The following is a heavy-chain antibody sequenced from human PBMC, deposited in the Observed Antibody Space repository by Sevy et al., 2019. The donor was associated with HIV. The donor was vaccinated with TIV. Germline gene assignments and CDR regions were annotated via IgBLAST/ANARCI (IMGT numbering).Heavy chain of an antibody. D-gene: IGHD6-6*01. J-gene: IGHJ5*02. CDR3: ARYATEYTSSSVWFDP. CDR2: ISYTGNT. V-gene: IGHV4-30-4*01. Sequence: SETLSLTCTVSGGSISSGNYYWHWIRQPPGKGLEWIGYISYTGNTYYNPSLKSPVTISVDTSNNQFSLRLTSVTAADTAVYYWARYATEYTSSSVWFDPWGQGTLVTVSS. CDR1: GGSISSGNYY.